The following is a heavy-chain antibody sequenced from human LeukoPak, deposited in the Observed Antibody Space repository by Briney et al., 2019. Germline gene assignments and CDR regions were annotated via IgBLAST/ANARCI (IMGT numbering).Heavy chain of an antibody. J-gene: IGHJ2*01. V-gene: IGHV3-30*18. CDR1: GFTFSSYG. CDR3: AKGTYYYGSTESTGSWYFDL. CDR2: ISYDGSDK. Sequence: GGSLRLCCAASGFTFSSYGMHWVRQAPGKGLEWVAVISYDGSDKYYADSVKGRFTISRDNSKNTLYLQMNSLRAEDTAVYYCAKGTYYYGSTESTGSWYFDLWGRGTLVTVSS. D-gene: IGHD3-10*01.